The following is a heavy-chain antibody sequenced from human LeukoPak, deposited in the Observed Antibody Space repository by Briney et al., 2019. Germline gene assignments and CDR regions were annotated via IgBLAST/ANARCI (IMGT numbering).Heavy chain of an antibody. CDR2: ISSSSSTI. CDR1: GFTFGSYS. D-gene: IGHD3-22*01. V-gene: IGHV3-48*04. J-gene: IGHJ4*02. CDR3: ARDSFAGYDSSGYSSYDY. Sequence: PGGSLRLSCAASGFTFGSYSMNWVRQAPGKGLEWVSYISSSSSTIYYADSVKGRFTISRDNAKTSLYLQMNSLRAEDTAVYYCARDSFAGYDSSGYSSYDYWGQGTLVTVSS.